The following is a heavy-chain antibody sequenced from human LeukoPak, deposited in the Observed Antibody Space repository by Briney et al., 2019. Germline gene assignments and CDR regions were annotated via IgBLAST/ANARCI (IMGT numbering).Heavy chain of an antibody. V-gene: IGHV1-2*02. CDR2: INPNRGGT. Sequence: GASVKVSCKASGYTFTGYYMHWVRQAPGQGLEWMGWINPNRGGTNYAQKFQGRVTMTRDTSISTAYMELSRLRSDDTAVYYCASELGLDYYGSGSYYPHWGQGTLVTVSS. CDR1: GYTFTGYY. J-gene: IGHJ4*02. D-gene: IGHD3-10*01. CDR3: ASELGLDYYGSGSYYPH.